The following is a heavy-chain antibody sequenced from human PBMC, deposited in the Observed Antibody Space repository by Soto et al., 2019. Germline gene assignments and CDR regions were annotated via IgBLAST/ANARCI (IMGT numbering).Heavy chain of an antibody. CDR1: GGSISSGDYY. Sequence: SETLSLTCTVSGGSISSGDYYWTWIRQVPGKGLEWIGYIYYSGSTYYNPSLKSRVAMSVNTSKNQFSLKLSSVTAADTAVYYCVSWVSAHFDYWGQGTLVTVSS. CDR3: VSWVSAHFDY. D-gene: IGHD2-8*01. V-gene: IGHV4-31*03. CDR2: IYYSGST. J-gene: IGHJ4*02.